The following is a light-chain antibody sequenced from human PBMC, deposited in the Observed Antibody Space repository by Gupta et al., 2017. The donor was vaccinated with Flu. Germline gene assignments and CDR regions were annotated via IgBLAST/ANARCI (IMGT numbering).Light chain of an antibody. V-gene: IGLV1-47*01. J-gene: IGLJ3*02. CDR3: AAWNDGLGGSWE. Sequence: IGSNYVHWYQQFPGTAPKVIIFRNYQRPSGVPDRFSASKSGTSASLAIARVQSEDEADYYCAAWNDGLGGSWEFGGGTKLTVL. CDR2: RNY. CDR1: IGSNY.